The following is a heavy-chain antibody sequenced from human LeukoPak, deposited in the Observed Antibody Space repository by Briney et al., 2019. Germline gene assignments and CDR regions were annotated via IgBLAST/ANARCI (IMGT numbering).Heavy chain of an antibody. V-gene: IGHV4-34*01. CDR3: ARRSQYYGPDY. J-gene: IGHJ4*02. D-gene: IGHD3-10*01. CDR1: GGSFSGYY. Sequence: PSETLSLTCAVYGGSFSGYYWSWLRQPPGKGLEWIGEINHSGSTNYNPSLKSRVTISVDTSKNQFSLKLSSVTAADTAVYYCARRSQYYGPDYWGQGTLVTVSS. CDR2: INHSGST.